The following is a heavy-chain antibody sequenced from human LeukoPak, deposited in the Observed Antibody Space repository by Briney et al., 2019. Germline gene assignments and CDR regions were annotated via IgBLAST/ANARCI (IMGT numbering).Heavy chain of an antibody. V-gene: IGHV7-4-1*02. CDR3: VSGIDTTGYFNY. D-gene: IGHD3-22*01. Sequence: ASVKVPCKASGYTFTTYPINWVRQAPGQGLEWMGWIDTNTGSPTYAQGLTGRFVFSLDTSVSTAFLQINSLKAEDTALYYCVSGIDTTGYFNYWGQGTLVTVSS. J-gene: IGHJ4*02. CDR2: IDTNTGSP. CDR1: GYTFTTYP.